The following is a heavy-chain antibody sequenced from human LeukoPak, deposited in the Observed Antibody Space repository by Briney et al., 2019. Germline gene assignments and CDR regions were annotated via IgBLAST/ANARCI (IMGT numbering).Heavy chain of an antibody. CDR3: GKDSRPSVTTFRSRWTDY. J-gene: IGHJ4*02. CDR2: IGWNSGTI. D-gene: IGHD4-11*01. CDR1: GFTFDDYA. Sequence: GRSLRLSCAASGFTFDDYAMHWVRQVPGKGLEWVSGIGWNSGTIDYADSVKGRFTVSRDNSKNTVYLQMSSLRVEDSAIYYCGKDSRPSVTTFRSRWTDYWGQGILVTVSS. V-gene: IGHV3-9*01.